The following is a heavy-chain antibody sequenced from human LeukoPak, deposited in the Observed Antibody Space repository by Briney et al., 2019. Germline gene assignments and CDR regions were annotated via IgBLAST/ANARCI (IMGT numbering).Heavy chain of an antibody. CDR2: INHSGST. V-gene: IGHV4-34*01. CDR1: GGSFSGYY. J-gene: IGHJ4*02. D-gene: IGHD3-22*01. Sequence: SSETLSLTCAVYGGSFSGYYWNWIRQPPGKGLECIGEINHSGSTNYNPSLKSRVTISVDTSKNQFSLKLSSVTAADTAVYYCAGHYYDSSTYYFLDYWGQGTLVTVSS. CDR3: AGHYYDSSTYYFLDY.